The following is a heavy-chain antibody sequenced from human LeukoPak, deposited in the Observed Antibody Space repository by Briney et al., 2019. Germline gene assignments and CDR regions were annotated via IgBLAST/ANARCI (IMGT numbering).Heavy chain of an antibody. Sequence: PSETLSLTCTVSGGSISSYYWSWIRQPPGKGLEWIGYIYYSGSTNYNPSLKSRVTISVDTSKNRFSLKLSSVTAADTAVYYCASFNLGNWFDPWGQGTLVTVSS. CDR3: ASFNLGNWFDP. CDR1: GGSISSYY. V-gene: IGHV4-59*01. D-gene: IGHD3-10*01. CDR2: IYYSGST. J-gene: IGHJ5*02.